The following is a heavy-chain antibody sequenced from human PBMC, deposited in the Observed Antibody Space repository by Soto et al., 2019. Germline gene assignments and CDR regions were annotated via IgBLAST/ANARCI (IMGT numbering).Heavy chain of an antibody. CDR3: ARGDSVNPDTVYGMDV. J-gene: IGHJ6*02. CDR2: ISSSSSYI. V-gene: IGHV3-21*01. D-gene: IGHD4-4*01. CDR1: GFTFSSYS. Sequence: GGSLRLSCAASGFTFSSYSMNWVRQAPGKGLEWVSSISSSSSYIYYADSVKGRFTISRANAKNSLYLQMNSLRAEDTAVYYGARGDSVNPDTVYGMDVWGQGTTVTVSS.